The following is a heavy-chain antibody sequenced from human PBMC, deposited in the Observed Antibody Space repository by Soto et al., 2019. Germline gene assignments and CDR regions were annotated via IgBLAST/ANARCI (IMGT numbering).Heavy chain of an antibody. CDR2: ISYDGSNK. Sequence: GGSLRLSCAASGFTFSRYGMHWGRQAPGKGLEWVGLISYDGSNKYYAESVKGRFTISRDNSKNTLDLQMNSLRAEDTAVYYCAKWGFDTSGYYGKEAFDIWGQGTMVTVSS. CDR1: GFTFSRYG. J-gene: IGHJ3*02. V-gene: IGHV3-30*18. CDR3: AKWGFDTSGYYGKEAFDI. D-gene: IGHD3-22*01.